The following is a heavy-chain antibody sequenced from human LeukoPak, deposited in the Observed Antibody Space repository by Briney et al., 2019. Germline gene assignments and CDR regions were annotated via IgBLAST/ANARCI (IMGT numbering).Heavy chain of an antibody. V-gene: IGHV3-33*01. D-gene: IGHD6-6*01. CDR2: IWFDGTNK. CDR3: ARDRGVAAHLDY. Sequence: GGSLRLSCAASGFTFSNYGMHWVRRAPGKGLEWVAVIWFDGTNKYYADSVRGRFTISRDNSKNTLYLQMSSLRAEDTAVYYCARDRGVAAHLDYWGQGTLVTASS. CDR1: GFTFSNYG. J-gene: IGHJ4*02.